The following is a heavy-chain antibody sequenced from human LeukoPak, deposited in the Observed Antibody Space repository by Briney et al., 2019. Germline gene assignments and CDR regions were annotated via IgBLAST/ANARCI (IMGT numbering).Heavy chain of an antibody. CDR3: ARDDYGHIDY. CDR2: ISYDGSNK. Sequence: PGGPLRLSCAASGFTFSSYAMHWARQAPGKGLEWVAVISYDGSNKYYADSVKGRFTISRDNSKNTLYLQMNSLRAEDTAVYYCARDDYGHIDYWGQGTLVTVSS. CDR1: GFTFSSYA. J-gene: IGHJ4*02. V-gene: IGHV3-30*04. D-gene: IGHD3-16*01.